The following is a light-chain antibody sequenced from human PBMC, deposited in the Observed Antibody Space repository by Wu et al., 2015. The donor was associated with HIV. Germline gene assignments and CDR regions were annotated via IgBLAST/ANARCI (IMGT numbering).Light chain of an antibody. J-gene: IGKJ1*01. Sequence: EIVMTQSPASLSVSPGERVTLSCRASQSVSDNLAWYQQKLGQAPRLLISGASHRAAGISDKFRGSGSGTDFTLTISSLLPEDVATYYCQKYNTAPWTFG. CDR3: QKYNTAPWT. CDR2: GAS. V-gene: IGKV3-15*01. CDR1: QSVSDN.